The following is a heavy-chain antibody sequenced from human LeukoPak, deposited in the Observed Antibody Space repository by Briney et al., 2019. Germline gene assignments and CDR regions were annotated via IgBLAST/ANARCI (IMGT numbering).Heavy chain of an antibody. CDR3: AKRLVYDSDGTGMQWGPADAFDI. D-gene: IGHD3-10*01. Sequence: GESLKISCKASGFDFSTSWIGWVRHMPGKGLECMGIIYPDGSDTRYSPSFEGQVTISADKSTKTAYLQWSRLKASDTAMYYCAKRLVYDSDGTGMQWGPADAFDIWGQGTLVTVSS. CDR1: GFDFSTSW. CDR2: IYPDGSDT. J-gene: IGHJ3*02. V-gene: IGHV5-51*01.